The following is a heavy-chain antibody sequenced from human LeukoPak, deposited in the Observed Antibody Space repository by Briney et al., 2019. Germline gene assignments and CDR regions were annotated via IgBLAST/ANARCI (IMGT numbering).Heavy chain of an antibody. CDR2: ISGSGGSA. J-gene: IGHJ4*02. V-gene: IGHV3-23*01. CDR1: GFTFSSYA. Sequence: PGGSLRLSCAASGFTFSSYAMSWVRQAPGKGLEWVSAISGSGGSAYYADSVKGRFTISRDNSKNTLYLQMNSLRAEDTAVYYCATDIVVVPAAMNDYWGQGTLVTVSS. D-gene: IGHD2-2*01. CDR3: ATDIVVVPAAMNDY.